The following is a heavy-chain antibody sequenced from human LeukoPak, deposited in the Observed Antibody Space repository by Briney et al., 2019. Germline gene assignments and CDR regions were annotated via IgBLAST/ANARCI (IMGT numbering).Heavy chain of an antibody. V-gene: IGHV3-23*01. Sequence: GGSLRLSCAASGFTFSSYAMSWVRQAPGKGLEWVSAISGSGGSTYYADSVKGRFTISRDNSKNTLYLQMNSLRAEDTAVYYCVKDPDYGDYGTDNWFDPWGQGTLVTVSS. D-gene: IGHD4-17*01. J-gene: IGHJ5*02. CDR1: GFTFSSYA. CDR3: VKDPDYGDYGTDNWFDP. CDR2: ISGSGGST.